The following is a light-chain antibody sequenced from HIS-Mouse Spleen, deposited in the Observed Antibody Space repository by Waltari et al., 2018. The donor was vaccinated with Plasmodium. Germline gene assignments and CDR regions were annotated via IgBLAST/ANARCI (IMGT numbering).Light chain of an antibody. CDR2: EGS. Sequence: QSALTQPASVSGSPGQSITISCTGTSSDVGSYNLVSWYQQHPGKAPKLMIYEGSKRPSGFSNRFSGAKSGNTASLTLSGLQAEDEADYYCCSYAGSSTFVVFGGGTKLTVL. J-gene: IGLJ2*01. CDR1: SSDVGSYNL. CDR3: CSYAGSSTFVV. V-gene: IGLV2-23*03.